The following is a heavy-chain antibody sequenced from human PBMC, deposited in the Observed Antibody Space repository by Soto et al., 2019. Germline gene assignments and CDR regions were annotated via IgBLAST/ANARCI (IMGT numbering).Heavy chain of an antibody. V-gene: IGHV1-69*01. CDR2: IIPIFGTA. D-gene: IGHD3-9*01. Sequence: QVQLVQSGAEVKKPGSSVKVSCKASGGTFSSYAISWVRQAPGQGLEWMGGIIPIFGTANYAQKVQGRVTITADESTSTVYVELSSIGSEDTAVYYCAREGAYYDTLYGFRSLYYSLYWCQGTLVTVS. CDR1: GGTFSSYA. CDR3: AREGAYYDTLYGFRSLYYSLY. J-gene: IGHJ4*02.